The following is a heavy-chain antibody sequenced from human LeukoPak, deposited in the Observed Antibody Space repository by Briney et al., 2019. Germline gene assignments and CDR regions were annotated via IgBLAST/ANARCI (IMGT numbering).Heavy chain of an antibody. V-gene: IGHV3-7*03. CDR2: IKKYGSEQ. Sequence: GGSLRLSCVSSGFSFSDHWMNWFRQAPGKVLEWVATIKKYGSEQYYVDSMKGRLTISRDNAKNSVYLQIHNVRAQDTAVYYCAKSWVRLGGDYWGQGTLVTVSS. CDR3: AKSWVRLGGDY. D-gene: IGHD3-16*01. CDR1: GFSFSDHW. J-gene: IGHJ4*02.